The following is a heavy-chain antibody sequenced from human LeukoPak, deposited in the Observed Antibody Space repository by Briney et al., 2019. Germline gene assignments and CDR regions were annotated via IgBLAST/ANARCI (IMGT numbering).Heavy chain of an antibody. D-gene: IGHD3-10*01. CDR2: ISTSSRNI. CDR1: GFMFSSYS. CDR3: AVYGSGFNP. V-gene: IGHV3-21*01. J-gene: IGHJ5*02. Sequence: GGSLRLSCAASGFMFSSYSMNWVRQAPGKGLEWVSCISTSSRNIFQADSVKGRFTISKDNAKNSLYLQMNSLRAEDTAVYYCAVYGSGFNPWGHGTLVTVSS.